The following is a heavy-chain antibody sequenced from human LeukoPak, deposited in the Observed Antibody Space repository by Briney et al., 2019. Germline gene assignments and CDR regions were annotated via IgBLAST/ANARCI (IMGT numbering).Heavy chain of an antibody. CDR3: ARGVEPLAANTLAY. J-gene: IGHJ4*02. V-gene: IGHV3-53*01. D-gene: IGHD1-14*01. CDR1: LVTVITND. CDR2: LYSDGNT. Sequence: GGSLRLSCAASLVTVITNDMTPVPQALGRRLEWVSVLYSDGNTNQPDSVQGRFNISRDNAENTLYLAMNSLSPDDTAVYYCARGVEPLAANTLAYWGQGTLVTVSS.